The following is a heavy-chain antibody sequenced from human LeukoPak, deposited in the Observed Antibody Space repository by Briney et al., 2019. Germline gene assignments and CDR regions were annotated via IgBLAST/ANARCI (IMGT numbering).Heavy chain of an antibody. J-gene: IGHJ4*02. CDR2: IHTDGSIT. D-gene: IGHD2-2*01. Sequence: GGSLRLSCAASGFTFSTYWMHWVRQAPGKGLVWVSRIHTDGSITNYADSVKGRFTISRDNAKNSLYLQMNSLRAEDTAVYYCARSVVPAAFDYWGQGTLVTVSS. CDR3: ARSVVPAAFDY. V-gene: IGHV3-74*01. CDR1: GFTFSTYW.